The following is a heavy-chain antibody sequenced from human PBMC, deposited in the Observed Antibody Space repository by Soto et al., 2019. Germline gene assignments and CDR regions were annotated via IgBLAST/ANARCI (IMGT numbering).Heavy chain of an antibody. CDR1: GFTFSSYA. CDR3: ATRHLPYCSGGTCNPFDF. V-gene: IGHV3-23*01. Sequence: EVQLLESGGGLVQPGGSLRLSCAASGFTFSSYAMSWVRQAPGKGLEWVSTISVSGDSTFSADSVKGRFAVSRDNSKNTIYLQMNSKRAEDTAIYYCATRHLPYCSGGTCNPFDFWGQGTLVTVSS. CDR2: ISVSGDST. D-gene: IGHD2-15*01. J-gene: IGHJ4*02.